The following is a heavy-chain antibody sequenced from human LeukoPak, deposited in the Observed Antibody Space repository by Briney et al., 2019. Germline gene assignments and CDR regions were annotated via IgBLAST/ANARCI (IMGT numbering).Heavy chain of an antibody. Sequence: GGSLRLSCAASGFTFSSYAMSWDRQAPGKGLEWVSAISGSGGSTYYADSVKGRFTISRDNSKNTLYLQMNSLRAEDTAVYYCAKARRGAVATYYFDYWGQGTLVTVSS. CDR2: ISGSGGST. J-gene: IGHJ4*02. D-gene: IGHD6-19*01. CDR3: AKARRGAVATYYFDY. CDR1: GFTFSSYA. V-gene: IGHV3-23*01.